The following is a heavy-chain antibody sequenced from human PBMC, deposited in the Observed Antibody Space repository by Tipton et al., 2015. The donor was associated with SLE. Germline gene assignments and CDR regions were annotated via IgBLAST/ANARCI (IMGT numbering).Heavy chain of an antibody. V-gene: IGHV4-59*01. CDR3: ASYNWNYCDY. Sequence: GLVKPSETLSLICTVSGGSISSYYWSWIRQPPGKGLEWIGYVYYSGSTNYSPSLKSRVTISVDTSKNQFSLRLSSVTAADTAVYYCASYNWNYCDYCGQGIPVTVSS. J-gene: IGHJ4*02. CDR1: GGSISSYY. CDR2: VYYSGST. D-gene: IGHD1-20*01.